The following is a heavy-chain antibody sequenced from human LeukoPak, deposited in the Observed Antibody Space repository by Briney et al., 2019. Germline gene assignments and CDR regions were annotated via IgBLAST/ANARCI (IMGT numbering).Heavy chain of an antibody. V-gene: IGHV3-21*01. J-gene: IGHJ4*02. CDR3: ARDNWIEAHYFDY. CDR2: ISTSSNYI. D-gene: IGHD1-20*01. CDR1: GFTFSSYG. Sequence: PGRSLRLSCAASGFTFSSYGMHWVRQAPGKGLEWVSFISTSSNYIYYADSVKGRFTISRDNAKNSLYLQMNSLRAEDTAVYYCARDNWIEAHYFDYWGQGTLVTVSS.